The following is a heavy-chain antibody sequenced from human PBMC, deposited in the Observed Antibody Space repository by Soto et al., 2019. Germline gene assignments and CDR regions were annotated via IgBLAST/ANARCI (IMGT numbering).Heavy chain of an antibody. Sequence: PGGSLRLSCAASGFAFSGYTIHWVRQAPGKGLEWVSSISSSSSYIYYADSVRGRFTISRDNSNNSLYLQMNILRAQDPAVHYCADGRSGSFSELVYWGPGTLVTVSS. J-gene: IGHJ4*02. CDR2: ISSSSSYI. D-gene: IGHD1-26*01. CDR1: GFAFSGYT. V-gene: IGHV3-21*04. CDR3: ADGRSGSFSELVY.